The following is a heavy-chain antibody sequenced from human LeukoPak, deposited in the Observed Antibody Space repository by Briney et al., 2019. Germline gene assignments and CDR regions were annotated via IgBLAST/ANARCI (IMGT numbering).Heavy chain of an antibody. J-gene: IGHJ3*02. CDR1: GFTFSSYA. V-gene: IGHV3-30-3*01. CDR2: ISYDGSNK. Sequence: QPGGSLRLSCAASGFTFSSYAMHWVRQAPGKGLEWVAVISYDGSNKYYADSVKGRFTISRDNSKNTLYLQMNSLRAEDTAVYYCARDRVSYYDFWSGYPDAFDIWGQGTMVTVSS. CDR3: ARDRVSYYDFWSGYPDAFDI. D-gene: IGHD3-3*01.